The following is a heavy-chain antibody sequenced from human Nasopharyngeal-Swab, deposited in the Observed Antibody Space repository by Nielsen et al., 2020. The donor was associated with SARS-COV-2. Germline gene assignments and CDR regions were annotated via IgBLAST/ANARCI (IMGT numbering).Heavy chain of an antibody. D-gene: IGHD4-23*01. J-gene: IGHJ4*02. CDR3: ASGSGGDSRY. CDR2: ISYDGSNK. V-gene: IGHV3-30-3*01. Sequence: GGSLRLSCAASGFTFSSYAMHWVRQAPGKGLEWVAVISYDGSNKYYADSVKGRFTISRDNAKNSLYLQMSSLRAEDTALYYCASGSGGDSRYWGQGTLVTVSS. CDR1: GFTFSSYA.